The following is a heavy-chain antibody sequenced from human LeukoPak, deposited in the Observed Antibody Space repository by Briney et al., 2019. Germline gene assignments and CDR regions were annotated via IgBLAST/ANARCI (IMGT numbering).Heavy chain of an antibody. CDR2: IYYSGST. CDR3: ARYPMTYCSSSSCTDY. D-gene: IGHD2-2*01. V-gene: IGHV4-59*08. CDR1: DGSISGDY. Sequence: SETLSLTCTVCDGSISGDYWSWIRQYLPGLEWIGYIYYSGSTNYNPSLKSRVTISVDTSKNQFSLKLSSVTAADTAVYYCARYPMTYCSSSSCTDYWGQGTLVTVSS. J-gene: IGHJ4*02.